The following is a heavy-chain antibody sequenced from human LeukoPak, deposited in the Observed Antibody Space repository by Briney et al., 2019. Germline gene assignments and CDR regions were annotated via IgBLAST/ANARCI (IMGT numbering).Heavy chain of an antibody. J-gene: IGHJ6*03. CDR1: GFTFSSYS. CDR2: ISSSSSYI. Sequence: PGGSLRLSCAASGFTFSSYSMNWVRQAPGKGPEWVSSISSSSSYIYYADSVKGRFTISRDNAKNSLYLQMNSLRAEDTAVYYCARSSITMVRGVIKSTTSWYHYYNMDVWGKGTTVTVSS. D-gene: IGHD3-10*01. V-gene: IGHV3-21*01. CDR3: ARSSITMVRGVIKSTTSWYHYYNMDV.